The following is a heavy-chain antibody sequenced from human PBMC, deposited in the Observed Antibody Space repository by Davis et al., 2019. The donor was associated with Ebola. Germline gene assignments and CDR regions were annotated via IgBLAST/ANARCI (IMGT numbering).Heavy chain of an antibody. CDR2: IYYSGST. D-gene: IGHD2-2*01. CDR3: ARDLGTYQPLPEFDY. V-gene: IGHV4-59*01. Sequence: SETLSLTCAVYGGSFSGYYWSWIRQPPGKGLEWIGYIYYSGSTNYNPSLKSRVTISVDTSKNQFSLKLSSVTAADTAVYYCARDLGTYQPLPEFDYWGQGTLVTVSS. CDR1: GGSFSGYY. J-gene: IGHJ4*02.